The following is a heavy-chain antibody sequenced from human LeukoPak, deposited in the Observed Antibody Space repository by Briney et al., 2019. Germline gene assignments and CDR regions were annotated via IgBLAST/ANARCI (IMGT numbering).Heavy chain of an antibody. CDR3: ARDYGSGWTLDY. J-gene: IGHJ4*02. D-gene: IGHD6-19*01. CDR1: GYTFTSYY. V-gene: IGHV1-46*01. Sequence: ASVKVSCKASGYTFTSYYMHWVRQAPGQGLEWMGIINPSGGSTSYAQKFQGRVTMTRDASTSTVYMELSSLRSEDTAVYYCARDYGSGWTLDYWGQGTLVTVSS. CDR2: INPSGGST.